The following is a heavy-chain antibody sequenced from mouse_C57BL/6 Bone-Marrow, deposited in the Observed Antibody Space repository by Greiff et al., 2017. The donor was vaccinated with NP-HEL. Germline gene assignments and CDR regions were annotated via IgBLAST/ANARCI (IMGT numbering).Heavy chain of an antibody. D-gene: IGHD3-2*02. CDR2: IYPRSGNT. Sequence: QVQLQQSGAELARPGASVKLSCKASGYTFTSYGISWVKQRTGQGLEWIGEIYPRSGNTYYNEKFKGKATLTADKSSSTAYMELRSLTSEDSAVYFGARGTAQVYYYAMDYWGQGTSVTVSS. CDR3: ARGTAQVYYYAMDY. V-gene: IGHV1-81*01. J-gene: IGHJ4*01. CDR1: GYTFTSYG.